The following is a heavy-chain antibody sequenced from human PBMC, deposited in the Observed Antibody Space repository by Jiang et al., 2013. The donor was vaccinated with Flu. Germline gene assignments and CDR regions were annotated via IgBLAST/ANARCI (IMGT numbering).Heavy chain of an antibody. Sequence: VQLVESGPGLVKPSETLSLTCTVSGGSISSYYWSWIRQPAGKGLEWIGRIYTSGSTNYNPSLKSRVTMSVDTSKNQFSLKLSSVTAADTAVYYCARVGDSSGYGYYFDYWGQGTLVTVSS. CDR1: GGSISSYY. CDR3: ARVGDSSGYGYYFDY. D-gene: IGHD3-22*01. J-gene: IGHJ4*02. V-gene: IGHV4-4*07. CDR2: IYTSGST.